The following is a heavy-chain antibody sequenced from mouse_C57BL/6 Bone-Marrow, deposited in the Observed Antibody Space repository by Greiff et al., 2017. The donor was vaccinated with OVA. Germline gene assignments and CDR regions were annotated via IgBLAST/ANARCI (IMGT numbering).Heavy chain of an antibody. CDR3: TTNWAWFAY. J-gene: IGHJ3*01. D-gene: IGHD4-1*01. V-gene: IGHV14-4*01. CDR2: IDPEHGDT. Sequence: VQLQQSGAELVRPGASVKLSCTASGFNIKDAYMHWVKQRPEQGLEWIVWIDPEHGDTAYASTFHGKATLTADTSSNAAYLQLSSLTSEDTAVYYCTTNWAWFAYWGQGTLVTVSA. CDR1: GFNIKDAY.